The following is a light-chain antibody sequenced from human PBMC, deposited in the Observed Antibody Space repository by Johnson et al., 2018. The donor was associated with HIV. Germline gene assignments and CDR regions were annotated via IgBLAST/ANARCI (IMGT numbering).Light chain of an antibody. CDR3: GTWDSSLSASYV. CDR2: DNN. CDR1: SSNIGNNY. V-gene: IGLV1-51*01. J-gene: IGLJ1*01. Sequence: QLVLTQPPSVSAAPGQKVTISCSGSSSNIGNNYVSWYQQLPGTAPKLLIYDNNKRPSGIPDRFSGSTSGTSATLCITGLQTGDEADYYCGTWDSSLSASYVFGTGTKVTVL.